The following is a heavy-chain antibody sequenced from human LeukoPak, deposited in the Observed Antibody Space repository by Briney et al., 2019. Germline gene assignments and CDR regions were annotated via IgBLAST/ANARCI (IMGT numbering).Heavy chain of an antibody. J-gene: IGHJ4*02. Sequence: PSETLSLTCTVSGYSIGSGYYWGWIRQPPGKGLEWPGNIYHSGSTYYNPSLKSRVTISVDTSNNQFSLNLSSVTAADTAVYYCARAVLGYCSTSSCFDRGYHFDYWGQGTLVTVSS. CDR3: ARAVLGYCSTSSCFDRGYHFDY. V-gene: IGHV4-38-2*02. D-gene: IGHD2-2*01. CDR1: GYSIGSGYY. CDR2: IYHSGST.